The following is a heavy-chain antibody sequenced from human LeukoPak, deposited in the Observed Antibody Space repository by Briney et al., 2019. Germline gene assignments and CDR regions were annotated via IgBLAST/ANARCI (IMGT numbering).Heavy chain of an antibody. V-gene: IGHV3-64*04. CDR2: ISSNGGRT. Sequence: PGGSLRLSCSASGFTFSSYAMHWVRQAPGKGLEDVSAISSNGGRTYYADSVKGRFTISRDNSKNTLYLQMNSLRTEDTAVYYCAKAEGYDILTGLDYWGQGTLVTVSS. D-gene: IGHD3-9*01. CDR3: AKAEGYDILTGLDY. J-gene: IGHJ4*02. CDR1: GFTFSSYA.